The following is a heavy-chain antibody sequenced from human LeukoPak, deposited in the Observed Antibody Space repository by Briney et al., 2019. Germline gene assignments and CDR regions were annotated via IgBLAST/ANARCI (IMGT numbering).Heavy chain of an antibody. CDR2: ISYDGSNK. Sequence: PGGSLRLSCAASGFTFSSYAMHWVRQAPGKGLEWVAVISYDGSNKYYADSVKGRLTISRDNSKNTLYLQMNSLRAEDTAVYYCARVPLEDEAAALYYYYYYGMDVWGKGTTVTVSS. V-gene: IGHV3-30*04. D-gene: IGHD6-13*01. CDR3: ARVPLEDEAAALYYYYYYGMDV. CDR1: GFTFSSYA. J-gene: IGHJ6*04.